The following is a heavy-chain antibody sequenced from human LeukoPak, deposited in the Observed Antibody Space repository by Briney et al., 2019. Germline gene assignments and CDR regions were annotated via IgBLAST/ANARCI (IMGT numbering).Heavy chain of an antibody. D-gene: IGHD3-3*02. CDR1: GYSISSGYY. CDR3: ARLRRSRLAEFDY. CDR2: ISHSGST. J-gene: IGHJ4*02. V-gene: IGHV4-38-2*02. Sequence: SETLSLTCTVSGYSISSGYYWGWIRQPPGKGLKWIGSISHSGSTYYNPSLKSRVTISVDTPKNQFSLKLSSLTAADTAVYYCARLRRSRLAEFDYWGQGTLVTVSS.